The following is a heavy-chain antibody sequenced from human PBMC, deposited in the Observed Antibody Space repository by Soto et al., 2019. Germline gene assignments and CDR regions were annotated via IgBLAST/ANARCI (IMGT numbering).Heavy chain of an antibody. D-gene: IGHD5-18*01. Sequence: VQLVESGGGVVQPGRSLRLSCAASGFTFSSYAMHWVRQAPGKGLEWVAVISYDGSNKYYADSVKGRFTISRDNSKNTLYLQMNSLRAEDTAVYYCARDRDTAMVIFDYWGQGTLVTVSS. J-gene: IGHJ4*02. V-gene: IGHV3-30-3*01. CDR1: GFTFSSYA. CDR2: ISYDGSNK. CDR3: ARDRDTAMVIFDY.